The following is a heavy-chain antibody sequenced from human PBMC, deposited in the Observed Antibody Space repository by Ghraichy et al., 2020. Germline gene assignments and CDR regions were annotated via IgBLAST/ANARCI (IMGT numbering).Heavy chain of an antibody. CDR3: ARDAYYYGSGRLTLSYYMDV. V-gene: IGHV3-48*04. J-gene: IGHJ6*03. CDR1: GFTFSSYS. CDR2: ISSISTI. D-gene: IGHD3-10*01. Sequence: GGSLRLSCAASGFTFSSYSMNWVRQAPGKGLEWVSYISSISTINYADALKGRFTISRDNAKNSLYLQMNSLRAEDTAVYYCARDAYYYGSGRLTLSYYMDVWGKGTTVTVSS.